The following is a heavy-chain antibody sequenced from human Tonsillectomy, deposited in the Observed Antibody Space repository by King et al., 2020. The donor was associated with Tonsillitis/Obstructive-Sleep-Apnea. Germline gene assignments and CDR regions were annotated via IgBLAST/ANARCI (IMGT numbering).Heavy chain of an antibody. J-gene: IGHJ4*02. CDR3: AHTGWDGPYYFDY. CDR1: GFSLATRGVG. Sequence: ITLKESGPTLVKPTQTLTLTCTVSGFSLATRGVGVGWIRQSPGKALEWLALVYWDDDKRYTPALRRRLTITRDTSRNQVLLTMTNMDPVDTATYYCAHTGWDGPYYFDYWGQGTLVTVSS. V-gene: IGHV2-5*02. CDR2: VYWDDDK. D-gene: IGHD6-19*01.